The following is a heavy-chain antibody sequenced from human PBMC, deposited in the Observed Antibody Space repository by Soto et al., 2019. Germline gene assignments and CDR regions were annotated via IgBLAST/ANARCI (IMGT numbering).Heavy chain of an antibody. CDR1: GGSISSYY. D-gene: IGHD6-6*01. J-gene: IGHJ4*02. CDR3: ARAGYSSSAGADFDY. V-gene: IGHV4-4*07. CDR2: IYTSGST. Sequence: LSLTCTVSGGSISSYYWSWIRQPAGKGLEWIGRIYTSGSTNYNPSLKSRVTMSVDTSKNQFSLKLSSVTAADTAVYYCARAGYSSSAGADFDYWGQGTLVTVSS.